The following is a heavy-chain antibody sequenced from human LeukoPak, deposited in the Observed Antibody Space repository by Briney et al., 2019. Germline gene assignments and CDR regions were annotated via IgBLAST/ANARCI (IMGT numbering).Heavy chain of an antibody. D-gene: IGHD6-13*01. Sequence: PSETLSLTCTVSGGSISSYYWSWIRQPPGKGLEWIGYIYYSGSTNYNPSLKSRVTISVDTSKNQFSLKLSSVTAADTAVYYCARIVWAAAGDYYYYYYMDVWGKGTTVTVSS. J-gene: IGHJ6*03. CDR2: IYYSGST. CDR3: ARIVWAAAGDYYYYYYMDV. V-gene: IGHV4-59*01. CDR1: GGSISSYY.